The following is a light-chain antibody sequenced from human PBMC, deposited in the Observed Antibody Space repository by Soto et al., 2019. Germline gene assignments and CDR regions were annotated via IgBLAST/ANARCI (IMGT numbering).Light chain of an antibody. CDR1: TSDVGGYDY. V-gene: IGLV2-14*03. Sequence: QSVLTQPASVSGSPGQSITISCTGTTSDVGGYDYVSWYQQHPGGAPKLIIYEVTKRPSGISDRFSGSKSGNTASLTIAGLQIDDEADYHCASFTFTTTWVFGGGTKVTVL. J-gene: IGLJ3*02. CDR2: EVT. CDR3: ASFTFTTTWV.